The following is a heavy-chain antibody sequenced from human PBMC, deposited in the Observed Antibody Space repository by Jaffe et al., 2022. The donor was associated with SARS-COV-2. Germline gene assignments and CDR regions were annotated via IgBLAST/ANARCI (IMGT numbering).Heavy chain of an antibody. Sequence: EVQLVESGGGLVKPGGSLRLSCAASGFTFSSYSMNWVRQAPGKGLEWVSSISSSSSYIYYADSVKGRFTISRDNAKNSLYLQMNSLRAEDTAVYYCARDPGKFTMIVSWDYYFDYWGQGTLVTVSS. CDR2: ISSSSSYI. D-gene: IGHD3-22*01. CDR3: ARDPGKFTMIVSWDYYFDY. J-gene: IGHJ4*02. CDR1: GFTFSSYS. V-gene: IGHV3-21*01.